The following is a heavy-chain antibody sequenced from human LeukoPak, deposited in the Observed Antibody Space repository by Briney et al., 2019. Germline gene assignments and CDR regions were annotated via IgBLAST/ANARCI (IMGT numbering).Heavy chain of an antibody. CDR3: ARVRRGATIGPRWYYFDY. CDR2: INPKSGGT. V-gene: IGHV1-2*02. Sequence: ASVKVSCKASGYTFTDYFMNWVRQAPGQGLEWMGWINPKSGGTVYAQKFQGRVTMTRDTSSSTAYMELSRLRSEDTAVYYCARVRRGATIGPRWYYFDYWGQGTLVTVSS. D-gene: IGHD5-12*01. J-gene: IGHJ4*02. CDR1: GYTFTDYF.